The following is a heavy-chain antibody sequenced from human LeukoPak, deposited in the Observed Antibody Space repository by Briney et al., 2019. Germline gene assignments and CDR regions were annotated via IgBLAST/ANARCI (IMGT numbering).Heavy chain of an antibody. J-gene: IGHJ5*02. CDR1: GYTFTIND. CDR3: ARGEGNSHAYNWYDL. CDR2: MNPNSGNT. D-gene: IGHD4-23*01. V-gene: IGHV1-8*01. Sequence: GASVKVSCKASGYTFTINDINWVRQASGQGLEWMGWMNPNSGNTGYAQKFQGRVTMTRDTSISTAYMELSSLRSEDTALYYCARGEGNSHAYNWYDLWGQGTLVTVSS.